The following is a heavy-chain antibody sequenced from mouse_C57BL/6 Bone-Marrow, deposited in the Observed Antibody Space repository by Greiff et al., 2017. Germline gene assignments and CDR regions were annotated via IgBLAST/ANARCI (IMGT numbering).Heavy chain of an antibody. J-gene: IGHJ3*01. CDR2: IHPNSGST. D-gene: IGHD3-2*02. Sequence: VKLQQSGAELVKPGASVKLSCTASGYTFTSYWMHWVKQRPGQGLEWIGMIHPNSGSTNYNEKFKSKATLTVDKSSSTAYMQLSSLTSEDSAVYYCARGSSGYAWFAYWGQGTLVTVSA. V-gene: IGHV1-64*01. CDR1: GYTFTSYW. CDR3: ARGSSGYAWFAY.